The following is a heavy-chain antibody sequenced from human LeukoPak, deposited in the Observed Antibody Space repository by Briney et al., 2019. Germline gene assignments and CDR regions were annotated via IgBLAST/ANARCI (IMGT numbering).Heavy chain of an antibody. V-gene: IGHV4-39*07. CDR2: IHYSGTT. D-gene: IGHD5-24*01. CDR3: ARGLEMATPNPLDY. Sequence: SETLSLTCTVSGGSISSGNYYWGWIRQPPGKGLDWIASIHYSGTTYYNPSLKSRVTISVDTSKNQFSLKLSSVTAADTAVYYCARGLEMATPNPLDYWGQGTLVTVSS. CDR1: GGSISSGNYY. J-gene: IGHJ4*02.